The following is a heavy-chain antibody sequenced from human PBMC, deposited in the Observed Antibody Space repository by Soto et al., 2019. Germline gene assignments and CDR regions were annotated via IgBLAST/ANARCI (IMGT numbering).Heavy chain of an antibody. V-gene: IGHV4-31*03. CDR1: GGSISSGDYY. CDR3: AVSRYCRSSSCYFYYYHGMDV. D-gene: IGHD2-2*01. Sequence: QVQLQESGPGLVKPSQTLSLTCTVSGGSISSGDYYWSWIRQYPGKGLEWIGYICYTGRTSYNPSLKSRITISLDASKNQFSVRLSSVTAADTAVYYCAVSRYCRSSSCYFYYYHGMDVWGQGTTVTVSS. CDR2: ICYTGRT. J-gene: IGHJ6*02.